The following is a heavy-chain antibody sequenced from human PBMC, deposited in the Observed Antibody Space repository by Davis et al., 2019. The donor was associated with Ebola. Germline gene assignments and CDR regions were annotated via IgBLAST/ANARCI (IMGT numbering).Heavy chain of an antibody. V-gene: IGHV1-46*01. CDR3: TTTVTLSNSAPLMDV. CDR2: INPSGGST. J-gene: IGHJ6*02. CDR1: GYTFTSYY. Sequence: AASVKVSCKASGYTFTSYYMHWVRQAPGQGLEWMGIINPSGGSTSYAQKFQGRVTMTRDTSTSTVYMELSSLRSEDTAVYYCTTTVTLSNSAPLMDVWGQGTTVTVSS. D-gene: IGHD4-11*01.